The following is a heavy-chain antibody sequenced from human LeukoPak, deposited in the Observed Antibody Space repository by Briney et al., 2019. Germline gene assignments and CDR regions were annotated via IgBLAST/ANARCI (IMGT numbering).Heavy chain of an antibody. V-gene: IGHV1-2*02. Sequence: ASVEVSCKASGYTFTSYGISWVRQAPGQGLEWMGWIDPNSGGTNYAQKLQGRVTMTRDTSISTAYMELSRLRSDDTAVYYCARGFHYDFWSGSPDDWFDPWGQGTLVTVSS. D-gene: IGHD3-3*01. J-gene: IGHJ5*02. CDR2: IDPNSGGT. CDR1: GYTFTSYG. CDR3: ARGFHYDFWSGSPDDWFDP.